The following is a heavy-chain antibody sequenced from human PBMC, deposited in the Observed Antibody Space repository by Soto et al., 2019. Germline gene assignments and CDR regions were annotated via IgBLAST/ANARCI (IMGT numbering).Heavy chain of an antibody. CDR1: GFTFSSYA. CDR2: ISGSGGST. J-gene: IGHJ6*02. Sequence: LRLSCAASGFTFSSYAMSWVRQAPGKGLEWVSAISGSGGSTYYADSVKGRFTISRDNSKNTLYLQMNSLRAEDTAVYYCAKVGGYSYGPYYYGMDVWGQGTTVTVSS. D-gene: IGHD5-18*01. CDR3: AKVGGYSYGPYYYGMDV. V-gene: IGHV3-23*01.